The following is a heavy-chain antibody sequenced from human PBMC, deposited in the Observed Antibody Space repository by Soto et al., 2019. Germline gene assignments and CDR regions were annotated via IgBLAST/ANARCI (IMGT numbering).Heavy chain of an antibody. CDR1: GYTFSSYH. CDR2: ISAYNGNT. V-gene: IGHV1-18*01. J-gene: IGHJ4*02. Sequence: QIQLVQSGAEVKKPGASVKVSCKASGYTFSSYHITWVRQAPGQGLEWMGWISAYNGNTNYSQNFQGRVTMTTDPSTSTAYMDLRSLRSDDTAVYYCARDLPPVDYWRQGTLVTVAS. CDR3: ARDLPPVDY.